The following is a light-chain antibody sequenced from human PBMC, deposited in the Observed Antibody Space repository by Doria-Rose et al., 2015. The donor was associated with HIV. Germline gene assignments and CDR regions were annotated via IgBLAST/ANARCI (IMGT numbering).Light chain of an antibody. CDR1: QSFSSTY. J-gene: IGKJ1*01. CDR2: DGS. CDR3: HQYGTSWT. V-gene: IGKV3-20*01. Sequence: EIVLTQSPGTRSLSPGERATLSCRASQSFSSTYLAWYQQKPGQAPSLLIYDGSTRATGIPDRFSASGSGTDFTLTINRLEPEDFALYYCHQYGTSWTFGQGTKVE.